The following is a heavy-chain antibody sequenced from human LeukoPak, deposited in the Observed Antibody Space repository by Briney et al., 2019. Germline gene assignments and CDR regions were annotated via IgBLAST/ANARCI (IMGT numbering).Heavy chain of an antibody. D-gene: IGHD2-8*01. V-gene: IGHV3-23*01. CDR1: GFTSSSYA. CDR2: ISGSGGST. Sequence: GGSLRLSCAASGFTSSSYAMSWVRQAPGKGLEWVSAISGSGGSTYYADSAKGRFTISRDNSKNTLYLQMNSLRAEDTAVYYCAKDLMGDHRDYWGQGTLVTVSS. CDR3: AKDLMGDHRDY. J-gene: IGHJ4*02.